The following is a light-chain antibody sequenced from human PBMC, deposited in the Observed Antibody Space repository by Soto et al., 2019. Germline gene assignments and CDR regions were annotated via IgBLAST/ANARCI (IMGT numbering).Light chain of an antibody. J-gene: IGLJ1*01. V-gene: IGLV1-40*01. CDR3: QSYDSSLSGYV. CDR1: FSNIGAGYD. Sequence: QSVLTQPPSVSGAPGQRVTISCTGSFSNIGAGYDVHWYQQLPGTAPKLLISGNSNRPSGVPDRFSGSKSGSSASLAITGLQAEDEADYYCQSYDSSLSGYVFGTGTKLTVL. CDR2: GNS.